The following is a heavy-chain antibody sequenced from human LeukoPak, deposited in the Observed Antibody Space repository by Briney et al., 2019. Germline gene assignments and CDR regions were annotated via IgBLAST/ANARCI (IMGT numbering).Heavy chain of an antibody. J-gene: IGHJ4*02. V-gene: IGHV4-39*07. CDR2: INHSGST. CDR1: GGSIRSSNTY. CDR3: ARARPSVY. Sequence: SETLSLTCTVSGGSIRSSNTYWGWIRQPPGKGLEWIGEINHSGSTNYNPSLKSRVTISVDTSKNQFSLKLSSVTAADTAVYYCARARPSVYWGQGTLVTVSS.